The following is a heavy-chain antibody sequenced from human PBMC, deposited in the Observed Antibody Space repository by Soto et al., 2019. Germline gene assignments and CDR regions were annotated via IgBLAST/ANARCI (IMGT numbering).Heavy chain of an antibody. J-gene: IGHJ6*03. CDR3: AKDSYSSSAGRGSAYYYYMDV. Sequence: GGSLRLSCAASGFTFSSYAMSWVRQAPGKGLEWVSAISGSGGSTYYADSVKGRFTISRDNSKNTLYLQMNSLRAEDTAVYYCAKDSYSSSAGRGSAYYYYMDVWGKGTTVTVSS. CDR1: GFTFSSYA. V-gene: IGHV3-23*01. D-gene: IGHD6-6*01. CDR2: ISGSGGST.